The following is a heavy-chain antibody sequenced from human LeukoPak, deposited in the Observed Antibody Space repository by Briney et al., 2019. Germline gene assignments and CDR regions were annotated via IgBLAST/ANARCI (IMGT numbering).Heavy chain of an antibody. V-gene: IGHV3-30*03. CDR1: GFSFSSYG. CDR2: ISYDGNNK. Sequence: PGGSLRLSCAASGFSFSSYGIHWVRQAPGKGLEWVAAISYDGNNKYYADSVKGRFTISRDNSKNTLYLQMNSLRAEDTAVYYCARMISGSQVYFDYWGQGTLVTVSS. J-gene: IGHJ4*02. CDR3: ARMISGSQVYFDY. D-gene: IGHD1-26*01.